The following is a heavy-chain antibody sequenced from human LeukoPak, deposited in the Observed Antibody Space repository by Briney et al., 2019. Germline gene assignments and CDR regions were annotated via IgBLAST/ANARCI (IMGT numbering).Heavy chain of an antibody. CDR2: ISYDGSNK. CDR1: GFTFSSYA. CDR3: ARAGYGDYVLPFDY. J-gene: IGHJ4*02. V-gene: IGHV3-30-3*01. Sequence: GRSLRLSCAASGFTFSSYAMHWVRQTPGKGLEWVAVISYDGSNKYYADSVKGRFTISRDSSKNTLYLQMNSLRAEDTAVYYCARAGYGDYVLPFDYWGQGTLVTVSS. D-gene: IGHD4-17*01.